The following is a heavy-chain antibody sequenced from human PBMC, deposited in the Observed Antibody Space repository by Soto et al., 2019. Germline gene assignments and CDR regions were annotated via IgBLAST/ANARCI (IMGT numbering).Heavy chain of an antibody. CDR2: TYYNSNT. V-gene: IGHV4-39*01. Sequence: PSETLSLTCTVSGGSVSSREFYWGWVRQAPGKGLEWIGTTYYNSNTYYNPSLKSRLSISLDISMNQLSLKLRSVTAADTAAYYCARGHDFWSGYYSCFDPWGQGTLVTV. D-gene: IGHD3-3*01. CDR1: GGSVSSREFY. CDR3: ARGHDFWSGYYSCFDP. J-gene: IGHJ5*02.